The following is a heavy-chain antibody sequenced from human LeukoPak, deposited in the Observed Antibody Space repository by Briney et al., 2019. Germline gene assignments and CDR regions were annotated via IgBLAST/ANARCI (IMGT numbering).Heavy chain of an antibody. CDR1: GGSISSSSYY. J-gene: IGHJ4*02. CDR2: IYYSGST. CDR3: ARGLRDGDVASYFDY. Sequence: SETLSLTCTVSGGSISSSSYYWGWIRQPPGKGLEWIGSIYYSGSTYYNPSLKSQVTISVDTSKNQFSLKLSSVTAADTAVYYCARGLRDGDVASYFDYWAREPWSPSPQ. D-gene: IGHD4-17*01. V-gene: IGHV4-39*07.